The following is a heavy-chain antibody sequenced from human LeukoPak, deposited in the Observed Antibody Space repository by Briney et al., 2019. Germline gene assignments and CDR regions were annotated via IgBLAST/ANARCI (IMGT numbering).Heavy chain of an antibody. J-gene: IGHJ4*02. Sequence: SETLSLTCAVYGGSFSGYYWSWIRQPPGKGLEWIGEINHSGSTNYNPSLKSRVTISVDTSKNQFSLKLSSVTAADTAVYYCARGGLKYSSSWYLYFDYWGQGTLVTVSS. V-gene: IGHV4-34*01. CDR1: GGSFSGYY. CDR3: ARGGLKYSSSWYLYFDY. CDR2: INHSGST. D-gene: IGHD6-13*01.